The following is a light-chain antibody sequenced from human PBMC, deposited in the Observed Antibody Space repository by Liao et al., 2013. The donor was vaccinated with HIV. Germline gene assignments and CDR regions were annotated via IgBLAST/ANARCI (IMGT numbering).Light chain of an antibody. Sequence: SYELTQPPSVSVSPGQTARITCSGDALPKQYAYWYQQKPGQAPVLVIYRDSERPSGIPERFSGSNSGDTATLTINRVEAGDEADYYCQVWDSSSDHVVFGGGTKLTVL. J-gene: IGLJ2*01. CDR1: ALPKQY. V-gene: IGLV3-25*02. CDR3: QVWDSSSDHVV. CDR2: RDS.